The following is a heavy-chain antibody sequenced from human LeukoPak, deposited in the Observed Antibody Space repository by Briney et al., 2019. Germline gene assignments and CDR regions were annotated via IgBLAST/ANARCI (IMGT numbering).Heavy chain of an antibody. V-gene: IGHV4-34*01. CDR2: INHSGST. D-gene: IGHD2-2*01. CDR3: ARHLVPALGAFDI. J-gene: IGHJ3*02. CDR1: GGSFSGYY. Sequence: SETLSLTCAVYGGSFSGYYWSWIRQPPGKGLEWIGEINHSGSTNYNPSLKSRVTISVDTSKNRFSLKLSSVTAADTAVYYCARHLVPALGAFDIWGQGTMVTVSA.